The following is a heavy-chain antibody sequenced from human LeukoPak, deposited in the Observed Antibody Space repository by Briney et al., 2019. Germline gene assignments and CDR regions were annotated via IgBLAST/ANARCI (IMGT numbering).Heavy chain of an antibody. D-gene: IGHD4-11*01. J-gene: IGHJ4*02. Sequence: SVKVSCKASGFSFTTSAVQWVRQARGQRLEWIGWIVVGSGNTNYAQKFQERVTITRDMSSSTAYLELSSLSSEDTAVYFCAADLPYSNYGPLDFWGQGTLVTVSS. V-gene: IGHV1-58*01. CDR1: GFSFTTSA. CDR3: AADLPYSNYGPLDF. CDR2: IVVGSGNT.